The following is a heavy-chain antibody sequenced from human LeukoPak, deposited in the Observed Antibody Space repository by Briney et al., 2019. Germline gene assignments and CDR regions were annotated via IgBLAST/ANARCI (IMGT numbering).Heavy chain of an antibody. CDR1: GGSISRGSYH. D-gene: IGHD2-21*01. V-gene: IGHV4-61*02. CDR3: ARGGIPDY. J-gene: IGHJ4*02. CDR2: FYTSGTP. Sequence: SQTLSLTCTVSGGSISRGSYHWSWIRQPAGKGLESIGRFYTSGTPNYNPSLKSRVTILVDTSRNQFSLKLSSVTAADTAVYYCARGGIPDYWGQGILVTVSS.